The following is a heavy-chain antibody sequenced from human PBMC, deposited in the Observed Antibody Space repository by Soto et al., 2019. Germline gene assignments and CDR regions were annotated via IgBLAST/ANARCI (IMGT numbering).Heavy chain of an antibody. CDR1: GFTVSNNY. D-gene: IGHD3-10*01. Sequence: EVQLVESGGGLIQPGGSLRLSCAVSGFTVSNNYMSWVRQAPGKGLEGVSVIYSGGYTAYGDSVKGRSTISRNNSKNTLSFKKKRTRADARAVIYCARHPGGGGYWGQGTLVTVSS. CDR3: ARHPGGGGY. CDR2: IYSGGYT. V-gene: IGHV3-53*01. J-gene: IGHJ4*02.